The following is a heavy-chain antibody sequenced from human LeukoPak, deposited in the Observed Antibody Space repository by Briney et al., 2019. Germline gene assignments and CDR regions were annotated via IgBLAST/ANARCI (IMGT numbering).Heavy chain of an antibody. CDR1: GFPFSSYE. CDR3: ARDDILTDYPTPFDY. Sequence: PGGSLRLSCAASGFPFSSYEMNGVREARGEGREWISYISIDWYTIYCAFSVKRVFRLSRGTAQNSIFLNVNSLRAEDTAVYYCARDDILTDYPTPFDYWGQGTLVTASS. CDR2: ISIDWYTI. J-gene: IGHJ4*02. V-gene: IGHV3-48*03. D-gene: IGHD3-9*01.